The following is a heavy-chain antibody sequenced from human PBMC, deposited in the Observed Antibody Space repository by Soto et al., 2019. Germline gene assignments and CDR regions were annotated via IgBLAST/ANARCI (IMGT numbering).Heavy chain of an antibody. V-gene: IGHV1-69*08. CDR1: GGTFSSYT. D-gene: IGHD6-19*01. J-gene: IGHJ4*02. CDR2: IIAILGIA. Sequence: QVQLVQSGAEVKKPGSSVKVSCKASGGTFSSYTISWVRQAPGQGLEWMGRIIAILGIANYAQKFQGRVTITADKSTSTAYMELSSLRSEDTAVYYCARDRRSGWYYFDYWGQGTLVTVSS. CDR3: ARDRRSGWYYFDY.